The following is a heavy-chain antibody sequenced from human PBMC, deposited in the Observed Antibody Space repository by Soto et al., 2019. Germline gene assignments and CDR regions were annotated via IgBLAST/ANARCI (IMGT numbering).Heavy chain of an antibody. CDR1: GFALSTNRVG. Sequence: QITLKESGPTLVKPTQTLTLTCTFSGFALSTNRVGVGWIRQPPVKALQWLTLIYGDDNKHYSPSLKTRLTIPKDTSKNQVVPTLTTMDPSDTATYSWAHIPSYCSGPVCTYVDYWGMGTLVTGSS. CDR3: AHIPSYCSGPVCTYVDY. CDR2: IYGDDNK. D-gene: IGHD2-15*01. J-gene: IGHJ4*02. V-gene: IGHV2-5*02.